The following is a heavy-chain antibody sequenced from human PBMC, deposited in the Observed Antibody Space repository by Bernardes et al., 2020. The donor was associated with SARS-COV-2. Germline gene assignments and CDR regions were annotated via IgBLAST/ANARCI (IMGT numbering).Heavy chain of an antibody. D-gene: IGHD6-19*01. CDR2: ISWNSGSI. CDR1: GFTFDDYA. Sequence: GGSLRLSCAASGFTFDDYAMHWVRQAPGKGLEWVSGISWNSGSIGYADSVKGRFTISRDNAKNSLYLQMNSLRAEDTALYYCAKIAVAGTYPRGTDAFDIWGQGTMVTVSS. V-gene: IGHV3-9*01. J-gene: IGHJ3*02. CDR3: AKIAVAGTYPRGTDAFDI.